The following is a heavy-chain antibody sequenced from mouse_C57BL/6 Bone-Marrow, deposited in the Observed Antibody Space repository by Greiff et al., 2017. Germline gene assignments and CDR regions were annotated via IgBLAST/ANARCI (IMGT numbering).Heavy chain of an antibody. D-gene: IGHD1-1*01. V-gene: IGHV1-4*01. J-gene: IGHJ2*01. CDR2: INPSSGYT. Sequence: QVQLQQPGAELARPGASVKMSCKASGHTFTSYTMHWVKQRPGQGLEWIGYINPSSGYTKYNQKFKDKATLTADKSSSTAYMQLSSLTSEDSAVYYCARNYGSSYYFDYWGQGTTLTVSS. CDR3: ARNYGSSYYFDY. CDR1: GHTFTSYT.